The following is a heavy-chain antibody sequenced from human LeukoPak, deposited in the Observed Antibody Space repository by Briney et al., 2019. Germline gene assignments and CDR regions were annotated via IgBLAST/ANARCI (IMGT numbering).Heavy chain of an antibody. Sequence: GGSLRLSCAASGFTFEDYGMTWVRQAPGKGLEWVSGINWNGGSTGYADSVKGRFTISRDNAKNSLYLQMNSLRAEDTAFYYCARVASRTYVDYFDYWGQGTLVSVSS. D-gene: IGHD3-16*01. V-gene: IGHV3-20*04. CDR3: ARVASRTYVDYFDY. CDR1: GFTFEDYG. CDR2: INWNGGST. J-gene: IGHJ4*02.